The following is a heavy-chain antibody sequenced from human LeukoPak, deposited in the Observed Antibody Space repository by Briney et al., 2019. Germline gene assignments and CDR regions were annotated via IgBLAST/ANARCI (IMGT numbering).Heavy chain of an antibody. CDR3: AFLIREPQH. V-gene: IGHV3-7*01. J-gene: IGHJ1*01. Sequence: GGSLRLSCVVSGFTFSRYYMGWVRQSPGKGLEWVAMTASDGGDRNCVDSVKGRFTIYRDNSKNTLYLQMNSLAAEDTAVYYCAFLIREPQHWGQGTLVTVSS. D-gene: IGHD1-26*01. CDR1: GFTFSRYY. CDR2: TASDGGDR.